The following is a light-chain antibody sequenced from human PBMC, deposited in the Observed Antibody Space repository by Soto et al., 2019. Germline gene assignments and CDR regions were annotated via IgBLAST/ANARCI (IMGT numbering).Light chain of an antibody. CDR1: QAIRND. Sequence: DIQMTQSPSSLSASVGDRVNITCRASQAIRNDLAWYQQKPGRAPKRLIYGSSTLQSGVPSRFSGRGSGTEFTLTISSLQPEDFATYYCLQHNVFPRTFGQGTKVDIK. J-gene: IGKJ1*01. CDR2: GSS. V-gene: IGKV1-17*01. CDR3: LQHNVFPRT.